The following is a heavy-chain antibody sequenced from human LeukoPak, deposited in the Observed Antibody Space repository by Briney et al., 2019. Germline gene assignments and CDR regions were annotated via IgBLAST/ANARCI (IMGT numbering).Heavy chain of an antibody. CDR3: ARALWPEPLDY. D-gene: IGHD2/OR15-2a*01. CDR2: INPSGGST. V-gene: IGHV1-46*01. Sequence: ASVKVSCKASGYTFTGYYMHWVRQAPGQGLEWMGIINPSGGSTSYAQKFQGRVTMTRDTSTSTVYMELSSLRSEDTAVYYCARALWPEPLDYWGQGTLVTVSS. J-gene: IGHJ4*02. CDR1: GYTFTGYY.